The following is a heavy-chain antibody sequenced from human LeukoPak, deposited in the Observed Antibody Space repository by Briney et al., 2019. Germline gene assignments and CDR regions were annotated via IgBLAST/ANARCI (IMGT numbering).Heavy chain of an antibody. CDR2: ISVDGTHT. J-gene: IGHJ4*02. Sequence: GGSLRLSCVASGFTFSSSWVHWVRHVAGAGPVWGARISVDGTHTTYADSAKSRLTISRDNAKNTLYMQMNSVRAENTPVYISVRDPPGNTFVSWGQGTLVTVSS. V-gene: IGHV3-74*01. CDR1: GFTFSSSW. CDR3: VRDPPGNTFVS.